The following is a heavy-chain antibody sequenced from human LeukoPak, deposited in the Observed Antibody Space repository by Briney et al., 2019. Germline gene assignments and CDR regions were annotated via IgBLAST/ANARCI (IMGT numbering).Heavy chain of an antibody. CDR3: ARVQIVVVVAATLRREYYFDY. V-gene: IGHV4-34*01. D-gene: IGHD2-15*01. CDR1: GGSFSGYY. Sequence: TSETLSLTCAVYGGSFSGYYWSWIRQPPGKGLEWIGEINHSGSTNYNPSLKSRVTISVDTSKNQFSLKLSSVTAADTAVYYCARVQIVVVVAATLRREYYFDYWGQGTLVTVSS. CDR2: INHSGST. J-gene: IGHJ4*02.